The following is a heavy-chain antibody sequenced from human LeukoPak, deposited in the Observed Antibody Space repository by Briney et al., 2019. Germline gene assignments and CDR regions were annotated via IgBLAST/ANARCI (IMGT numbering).Heavy chain of an antibody. Sequence: GASVKVSCKVSGYALTELSMHWVRQAPGKGLEWMGGFDPEDGETIYAQKFQGRVTMTEDTSTDTAYMELSSLRSEDTAVYYCATAIYYYDSSGPKKSWAFDIWGQGTMVTVSS. CDR2: FDPEDGET. J-gene: IGHJ3*02. CDR3: ATAIYYYDSSGPKKSWAFDI. D-gene: IGHD3-22*01. V-gene: IGHV1-24*01. CDR1: GYALTELS.